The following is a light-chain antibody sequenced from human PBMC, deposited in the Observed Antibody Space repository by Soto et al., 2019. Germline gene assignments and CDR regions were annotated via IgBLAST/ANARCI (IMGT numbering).Light chain of an antibody. J-gene: IGLJ2*01. V-gene: IGLV2-23*03. Sequence: QSVLTQPASVSGAPGQSITIACTGTSSDVGSYNLGSWYQQHPGKAPKLMIYEGSKRPSGVSNRFSGSKSGNTASLTISGLQAEDEADYDCCSYAGSSTLVVFGGGTPLTVL. CDR2: EGS. CDR1: SSDVGSYNL. CDR3: CSYAGSSTLVV.